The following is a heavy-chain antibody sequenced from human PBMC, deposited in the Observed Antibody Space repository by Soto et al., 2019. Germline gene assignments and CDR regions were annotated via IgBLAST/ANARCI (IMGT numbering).Heavy chain of an antibody. D-gene: IGHD3-22*01. CDR2: VYNTGSP. CDR3: AGERLTGSGYFDY. V-gene: IGHV4-59*01. CDR1: DGAITGYY. J-gene: IGHJ4*02. Sequence: SETLSLTCTVADGAITGYYWSWIRQSPGEGLEWIGYVYNTGSPSYNPSLKSRVTMSVDASTNQFSLILTSVTATDTAVYYCAGERLTGSGYFDYWGQGTLVTVSS.